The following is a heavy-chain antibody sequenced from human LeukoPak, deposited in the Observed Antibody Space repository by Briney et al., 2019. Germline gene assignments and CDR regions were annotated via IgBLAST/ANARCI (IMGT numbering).Heavy chain of an antibody. CDR2: IYYGGST. CDR1: GGSIISSSYY. D-gene: IGHD3-10*01. J-gene: IGHJ5*02. CDR3: AKTIRVRGDAYNWFDP. V-gene: IGHV4-39*01. Sequence: SETLSLTCTVSGGSIISSSYYWGWIRQPPGKGLEWIGNIYYGGSTYYNPSLKSRATMSVDTSMNQFSLKLSSVTAAGTAVYYCAKTIRVRGDAYNWFDPWGQGTLVTVSS.